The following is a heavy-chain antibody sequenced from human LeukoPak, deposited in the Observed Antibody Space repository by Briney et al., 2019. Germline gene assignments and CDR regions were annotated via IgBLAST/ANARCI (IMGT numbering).Heavy chain of an antibody. CDR1: GYSFTSYW. J-gene: IGHJ5*02. Sequence: GESLKISCKGSGYSFTSYWIGWVRQMPGKGLECMGIIYPGYSDTRYSPSFQGQVTVSADKSISTAYLQWSSLKASDTAMYYCARQAYSSGWYPWGQGTLVTVSS. D-gene: IGHD6-19*01. V-gene: IGHV5-51*01. CDR2: IYPGYSDT. CDR3: ARQAYSSGWYP.